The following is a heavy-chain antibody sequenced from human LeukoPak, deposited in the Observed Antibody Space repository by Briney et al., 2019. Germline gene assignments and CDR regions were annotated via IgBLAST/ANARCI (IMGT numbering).Heavy chain of an antibody. D-gene: IGHD6-19*01. CDR2: IRYDGSNK. J-gene: IGHJ4*02. CDR1: GFTFSSYG. CDR3: AKRHSSGWYYFDY. V-gene: IGHV3-30*02. Sequence: PGGSLRLSCAASGFTFSSYGMHWVRQAPGKGLEWVAFIRYDGSNKYYPDSVKGRFTISRDNSKNTLYLQMNSLRAEDTGVYYCAKRHSSGWYYFDYWGQGTLVTVSS.